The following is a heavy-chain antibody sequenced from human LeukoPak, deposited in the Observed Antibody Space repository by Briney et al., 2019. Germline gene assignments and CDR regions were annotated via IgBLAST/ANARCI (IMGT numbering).Heavy chain of an antibody. CDR1: GGTFSSYA. J-gene: IGHJ5*02. V-gene: IGHV1-69*05. D-gene: IGHD3-10*01. Sequence: KVSCKASGGTFSSYAISWVRQAPGQGLEWMGGIIPIFGTANYAQKFQGRVTITTDESKSTAYMELSSLRSEDTAVYYCASRVWFGVRNWFDPWGQGTLVTVSS. CDR3: ASRVWFGVRNWFDP. CDR2: IIPIFGTA.